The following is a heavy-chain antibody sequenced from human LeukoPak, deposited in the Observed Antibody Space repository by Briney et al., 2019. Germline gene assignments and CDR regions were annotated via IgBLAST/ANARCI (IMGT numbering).Heavy chain of an antibody. CDR3: AKVHYTASFPGSFPGRNYFDS. D-gene: IGHD1-26*01. CDR1: GFSYSGYA. Sequence: GGSLRLSCTVSGFSYSGYAMSWVRQAPGKGPEWVSSIGARGDVTYSADSVKGRFTISRDNSKRTLFLQMNSLRAEDTAVYYCAKVHYTASFPGSFPGRNYFDSWGQGSLVTVSS. CDR2: IGARGDVT. J-gene: IGHJ4*02. V-gene: IGHV3-23*01.